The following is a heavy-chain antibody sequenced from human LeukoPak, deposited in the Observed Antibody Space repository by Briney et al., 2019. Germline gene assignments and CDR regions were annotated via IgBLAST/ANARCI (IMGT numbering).Heavy chain of an antibody. D-gene: IGHD3-3*01. CDR3: ATSGGTSGPELDY. J-gene: IGHJ4*02. V-gene: IGHV1-2*02. Sequence: ASVKVSCKASGYTFTGYYMHGVRQAAGQGLEWMGWINPKSGGTNYAQKFQGRVTMTRDTSISTAYMEVSRMTSDDTAVYYCATSGGTSGPELDYWGQGTLVTVSS. CDR2: INPKSGGT. CDR1: GYTFTGYY.